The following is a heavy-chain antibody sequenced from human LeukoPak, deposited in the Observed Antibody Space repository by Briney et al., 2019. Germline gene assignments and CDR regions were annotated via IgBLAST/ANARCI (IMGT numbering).Heavy chain of an antibody. CDR3: ARDLTIFGVVKEYYYYYMDV. Sequence: SVKVSCKASGGTFSSYAISWVRQAPGQGLEWMARIIPIFGTANYAQKFQGRVTITADKSTSTAYMELSSLRSEDTAVYYCARDLTIFGVVKEYYYYYMDVWGKGTTVTVSS. J-gene: IGHJ6*03. CDR1: GGTFSSYA. CDR2: IIPIFGTA. D-gene: IGHD3-3*01. V-gene: IGHV1-69*06.